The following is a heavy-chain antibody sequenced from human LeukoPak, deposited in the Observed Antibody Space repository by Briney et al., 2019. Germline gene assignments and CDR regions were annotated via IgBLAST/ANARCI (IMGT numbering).Heavy chain of an antibody. CDR1: GFTFSSYA. D-gene: IGHD6-13*01. J-gene: IGHJ4*02. Sequence: PGRSLRLSCAASGFTFSSYAMHWVRQAPGKGLEWVAVISYDGSNKYYADSVKGRFTISRDNSKNTLYLQMNSLRAEDTAVYYCAGGGGETIAASGLNFDYWGQGTLVTVSS. CDR3: AGGGGETIAASGLNFDY. CDR2: ISYDGSNK. V-gene: IGHV3-30-3*01.